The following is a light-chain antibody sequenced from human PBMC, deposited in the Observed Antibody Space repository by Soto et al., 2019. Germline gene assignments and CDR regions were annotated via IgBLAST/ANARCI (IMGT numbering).Light chain of an antibody. CDR1: SSDVGYYNY. V-gene: IGLV2-14*01. J-gene: IGLJ2*01. CDR3: SSQGTSSTLV. CDR2: DVS. Sequence: QSVLTQPASVSGSPGQSITISCTGTSSDVGYYNYVSWYQQHPGKAPNLMIYDVSNRPSGVSNHFSGSKSGNTASLTISGLQAEDEADYYCSSQGTSSTLVFGGGTKLTVL.